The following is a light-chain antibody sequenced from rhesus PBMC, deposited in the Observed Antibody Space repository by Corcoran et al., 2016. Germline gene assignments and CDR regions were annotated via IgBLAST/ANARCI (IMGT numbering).Light chain of an antibody. CDR3: RHHANSPFT. V-gene: IGKV1-69*01. Sequence: DIQMTQSPSSLSASVGDRVTIACRASQDISKWWDWYQQKAGKAPQLLIYRAYNLETGVPSRFRGRGSGPDFTLTISTLPPSDIATYSCRHHANSPFTFSPATKLAI. CDR1: QDISKW. CDR2: RAY. J-gene: IGKJ3*01.